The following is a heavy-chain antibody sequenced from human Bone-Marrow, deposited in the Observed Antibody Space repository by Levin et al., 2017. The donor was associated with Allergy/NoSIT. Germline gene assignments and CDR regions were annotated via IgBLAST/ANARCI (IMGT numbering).Heavy chain of an antibody. D-gene: IGHD6-13*01. CDR2: IGTAGNT. Sequence: GASVKVSCAASGFPFSSYDMHWVRQPTGKGLEWVSAIGTAGNTFYPDSVKGRFTISRENAKNSFYLQMNNLRAGDTAVYYCARGGGSSWPLDLDYWGQGTLVTVSS. CDR3: ARGGGSSWPLDLDY. V-gene: IGHV3-13*04. CDR1: GFPFSSYD. J-gene: IGHJ4*02.